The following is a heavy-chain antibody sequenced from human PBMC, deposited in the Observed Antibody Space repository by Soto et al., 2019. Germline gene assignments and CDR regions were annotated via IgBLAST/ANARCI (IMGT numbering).Heavy chain of an antibody. CDR1: GFTFSSYA. J-gene: IGHJ6*02. CDR3: ARGGVSSGWYQNYYYYGMDV. CDR2: ISYDGSNK. D-gene: IGHD6-19*01. V-gene: IGHV3-30-3*01. Sequence: GGSLRLSCAASGFTFSSYAMHWVRQAPGKGLEWVAVISYDGSNKYYADSVKGRFTISRDNSKNTLYLQMNSLRAEDTAVYYCARGGVSSGWYQNYYYYGMDVWGQGTTVTVSS.